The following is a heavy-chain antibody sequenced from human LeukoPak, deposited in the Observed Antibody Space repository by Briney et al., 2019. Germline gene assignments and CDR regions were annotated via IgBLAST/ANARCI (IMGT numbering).Heavy chain of an antibody. CDR2: ISSDGSNK. CDR3: ARGTATPSFDY. CDR1: GFTFSSHA. Sequence: GGSLRLSCVASGFTFSSHAMHWVRQAPGKGLEWVAVISSDGSNKYYTDSVKGRFTISRDNSKNTLYLQMNSLRAEDTAVYYCARGTATPSFDYWGQGTLVTVSS. V-gene: IGHV3-30-3*01. J-gene: IGHJ4*02. D-gene: IGHD5-18*01.